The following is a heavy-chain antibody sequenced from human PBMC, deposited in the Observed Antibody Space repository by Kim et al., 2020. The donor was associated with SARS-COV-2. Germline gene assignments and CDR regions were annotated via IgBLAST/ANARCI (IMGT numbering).Heavy chain of an antibody. CDR2: INHSGST. CDR1: GGSFSGYY. D-gene: IGHD6-13*01. J-gene: IGHJ6*02. Sequence: SETLSLTCAVYGGSFSGYYWSWIRQPPGKGLEWIGEINHSGSTNYNPSLKSRVTVSVDTSKNQFSLKLSSVTAADTAVYYCARHSGIAARNYYYYGMDVWGQGTTVTFSS. CDR3: ARHSGIAARNYYYYGMDV. V-gene: IGHV4-34*01.